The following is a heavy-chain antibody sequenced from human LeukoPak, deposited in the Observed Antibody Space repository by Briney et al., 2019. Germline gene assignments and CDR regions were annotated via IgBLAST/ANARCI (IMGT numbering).Heavy chain of an antibody. J-gene: IGHJ3*02. D-gene: IGHD2-21*02. CDR1: GFTLSSYT. CDR3: ARRSYCGGDCYGSDAFDI. V-gene: IGHV3-21*01. Sequence: PGGSLRLSCAASGFTLSSYTMNWVRQAPGKGLEWVSSISSSSTCLDYADSLKGRFTISRDNAKNSLYLQMNSLRAEDTAVYYCARRSYCGGDCYGSDAFDIWGQGTMVTVSS. CDR2: ISSSSTCL.